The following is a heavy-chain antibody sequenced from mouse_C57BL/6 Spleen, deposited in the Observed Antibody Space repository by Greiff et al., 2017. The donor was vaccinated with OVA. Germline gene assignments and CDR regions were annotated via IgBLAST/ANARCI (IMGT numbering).Heavy chain of an antibody. CDR2: IYPSDSET. Sequence: QVQLQPGAELVRPGSSVKLSCKASGYTFTSYWMDWVKQRPGQGLEWIGNIYPSDSETHYNQKFKDKATLTVDKSSSTAYMQLSSLTSEDSAVYYCARTHYYGSSLDYWGQGTTLTVSS. V-gene: IGHV1-61*01. CDR3: ARTHYYGSSLDY. CDR1: GYTFTSYW. D-gene: IGHD1-1*01. J-gene: IGHJ2*01.